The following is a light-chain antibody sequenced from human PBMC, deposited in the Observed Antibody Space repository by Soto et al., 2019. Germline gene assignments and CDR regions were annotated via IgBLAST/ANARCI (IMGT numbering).Light chain of an antibody. V-gene: IGKV3-11*01. CDR1: QSVSSY. Sequence: EIVLTQSPATLSLSPGGRVTLSCRASQSVSSYFAWYQQKPGLAPRLLIYDASTRAAGIPARFSGSGSGTDFTLTISSLEPDDFAVYYCQQRSDWPLTFGGGTKVDIK. CDR2: DAS. CDR3: QQRSDWPLT. J-gene: IGKJ4*01.